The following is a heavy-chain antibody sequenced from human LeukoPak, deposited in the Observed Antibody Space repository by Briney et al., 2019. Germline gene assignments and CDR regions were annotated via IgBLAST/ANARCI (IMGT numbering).Heavy chain of an antibody. J-gene: IGHJ4*02. Sequence: GGSLRLSFAASGFTFSNYSMTWVRRAPGKGREWGASILYDGRNKYYADSVKGRFTISRDNSKNTLYLQMNSLRAEDTAVYYCAALKGGHFDCWGQGTLVTVSS. CDR3: AALKGGHFDC. D-gene: IGHD3-16*01. CDR2: ILYDGRNK. V-gene: IGHV3-30*04. CDR1: GFTFSNYS.